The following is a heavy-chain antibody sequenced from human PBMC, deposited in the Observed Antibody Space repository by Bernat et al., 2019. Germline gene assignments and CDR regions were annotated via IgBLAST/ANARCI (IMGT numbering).Heavy chain of an antibody. CDR1: GFTVSSNY. Sequence: EVQLVESGGGVVRPGGSLRLSCAASGFTVSSNYMSWVRQAPGKGLEWVSVIYSGGSTYYADSVKGRFTISRHNSKNTLYLQMNSLRAEDTAVYYCARDPYYYDSSGPIPFDIWGQGTMVTVSS. D-gene: IGHD3-22*01. CDR3: ARDPYYYDSSGPIPFDI. V-gene: IGHV3-53*04. J-gene: IGHJ3*02. CDR2: IYSGGST.